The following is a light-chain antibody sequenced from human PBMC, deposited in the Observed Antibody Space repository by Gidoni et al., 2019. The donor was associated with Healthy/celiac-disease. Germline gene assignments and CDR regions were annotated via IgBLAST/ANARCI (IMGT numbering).Light chain of an antibody. CDR3: CSYAGSYTLV. Sequence: QSALTQPRSVSGSPGQSVTISCTGTSSDVGGYHYVSWYQQHPGKAPKLMIYDVSKRPSGVPDRFSGSKSCNTASLTISALQAEDEADYYCCSYAGSYTLVFGGGTKLTVL. J-gene: IGLJ2*01. CDR1: SSDVGGYHY. V-gene: IGLV2-11*01. CDR2: DVS.